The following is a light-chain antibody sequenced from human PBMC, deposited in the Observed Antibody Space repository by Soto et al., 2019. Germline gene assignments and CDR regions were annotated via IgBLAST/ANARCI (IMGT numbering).Light chain of an antibody. CDR2: DSS. CDR3: LQYPSFALT. Sequence: LSAYVGDRVTITCRASQSISSWLAWYQQKPGRAPKLLIYDSSSLESGVPSRFSGSGSGTDFRLTTSTIKRDDFAASSCLQYPSFALTFPQ. CDR1: QSISSW. V-gene: IGKV1-5*01. J-gene: IGKJ5*01.